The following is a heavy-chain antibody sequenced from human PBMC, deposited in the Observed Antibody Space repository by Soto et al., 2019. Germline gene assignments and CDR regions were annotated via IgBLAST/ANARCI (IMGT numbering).Heavy chain of an antibody. J-gene: IGHJ6*03. CDR2: ISGSGGST. CDR1: GFTFSSYA. V-gene: IGHV3-23*01. Sequence: EVQLLESGGGLVQPGGSLRLSCAASGFTFSSYAMSWVRQAPGKGLEWVSAISGSGGSTYYADSVKGRFTITRDNSKHTLYVQMSSLSAEDSAVYSCAKDWYSSGCEYYYYYMDVCGKGTRFTVSS. CDR3: AKDWYSSGCEYYYYYMDV. D-gene: IGHD6-19*01.